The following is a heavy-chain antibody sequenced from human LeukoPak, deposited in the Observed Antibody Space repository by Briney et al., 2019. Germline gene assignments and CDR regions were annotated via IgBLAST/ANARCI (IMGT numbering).Heavy chain of an antibody. CDR1: GGSISSYY. J-gene: IGHJ5*02. CDR3: ARLDYYGSGSLNWFDP. D-gene: IGHD3-10*01. CDR2: IYYSGSA. Sequence: SETLSLTCTVSGGSISSYYWSWIRQPPGKGLEWIGYIYYSGSANYNPSLKSRVTISVDTSKNQFSLKLSSVTAADTAVYYCARLDYYGSGSLNWFDPWGQGTLVTVSS. V-gene: IGHV4-59*01.